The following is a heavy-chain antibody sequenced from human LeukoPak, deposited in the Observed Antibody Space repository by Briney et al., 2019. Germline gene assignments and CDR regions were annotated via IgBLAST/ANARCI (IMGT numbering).Heavy chain of an antibody. CDR3: ARDYYDSSGSIGGYDY. D-gene: IGHD3-22*01. Sequence: PSETLSLTCAVYGGSFSGYYWSWIRQPPGKGLEWIGEINHSGSTNYNPSLKSRVTISVDTSKNQFSLKLSSVTAADTAVYYCARDYYDSSGSIGGYDYWGQGTLVTVSS. CDR2: INHSGST. CDR1: GGSFSGYY. J-gene: IGHJ4*02. V-gene: IGHV4-34*01.